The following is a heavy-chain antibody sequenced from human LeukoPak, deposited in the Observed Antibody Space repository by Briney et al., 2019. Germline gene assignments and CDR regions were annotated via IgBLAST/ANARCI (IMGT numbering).Heavy chain of an antibody. CDR1: GFTFSSYT. Sequence: GGSLRLSCAASGFTFSSYTMNWVRQAPGKGLEWVSSISSSGDYIYSADSVKGRFTISRDNAKNSLYLQMTNLSAEDTAVYFCVRDFVRGVHPVFYFDHWGRRTLVTVSS. V-gene: IGHV3-21*01. CDR3: VRDFVRGVHPVFYFDH. CDR2: ISSSGDYI. D-gene: IGHD3-10*01. J-gene: IGHJ2*01.